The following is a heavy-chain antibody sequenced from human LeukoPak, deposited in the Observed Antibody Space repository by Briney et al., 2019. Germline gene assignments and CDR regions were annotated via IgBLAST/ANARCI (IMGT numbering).Heavy chain of an antibody. CDR2: ISSSGSTI. CDR1: GFTFSDYY. J-gene: IGHJ4*02. CDR3: ARDPSPIAVAVSLFDY. D-gene: IGHD6-19*01. V-gene: IGHV3-11*01. Sequence: GGSLRLSCAASGFTFSDYYMSWIRQAPGKGLKWVSYISSSGSTIYYADSVKGRFTISRDNAKNSLYLQMNSLRAEDTAVYYCARDPSPIAVAVSLFDYWGQGTLVTVSS.